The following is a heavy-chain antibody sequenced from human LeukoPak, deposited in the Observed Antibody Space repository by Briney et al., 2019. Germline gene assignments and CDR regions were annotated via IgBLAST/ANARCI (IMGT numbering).Heavy chain of an antibody. V-gene: IGHV3-30*04. CDR2: ISYDGSNK. J-gene: IGHJ5*02. D-gene: IGHD3-22*01. Sequence: PGGSLRLSCAASGFTFSSYAMHWVRQAPGKGLEWVAVISYDGSNKYYADSVKGRFTISRDNSKNTLYLQMNSLRAEDTAVYYCARVKRYDSSGYNWFDPWGQGTLVTVSS. CDR3: ARVKRYDSSGYNWFDP. CDR1: GFTFSSYA.